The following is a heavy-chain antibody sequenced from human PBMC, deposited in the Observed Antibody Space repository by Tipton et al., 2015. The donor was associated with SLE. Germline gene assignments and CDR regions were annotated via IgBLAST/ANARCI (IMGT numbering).Heavy chain of an antibody. D-gene: IGHD1-7*01. CDR3: ARQGGASGTSFAFDL. CDR1: GVSISSPDYY. V-gene: IGHV4-39*07. J-gene: IGHJ3*01. CDR2: VYDNGAT. Sequence: TLSLTCTVSGVSISSPDYYWGWLRQTPGRGLEWIATVYDNGATQYNPSLRSRVTISVDTAKNQFSLRFNSVSAADTAVYFCARQGGASGTSFAFDLWGQGTIVTVSS.